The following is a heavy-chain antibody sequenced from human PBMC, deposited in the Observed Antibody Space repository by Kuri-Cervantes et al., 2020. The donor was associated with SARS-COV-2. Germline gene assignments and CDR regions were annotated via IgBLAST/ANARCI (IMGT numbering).Heavy chain of an antibody. Sequence: GESLKISCSGSGFSFSVYWMSWVRQAPGKGLEWVANIKQDGSARYYVDSVKGRFTISRDNAKNTLYLQMNSLRAEDTAVYYCAREESVPLNYWGQGTLVTVSS. CDR3: AREESVPLNY. V-gene: IGHV3-7*01. J-gene: IGHJ4*02. CDR1: GFSFSVYW. D-gene: IGHD6-19*01. CDR2: IKQDGSAR.